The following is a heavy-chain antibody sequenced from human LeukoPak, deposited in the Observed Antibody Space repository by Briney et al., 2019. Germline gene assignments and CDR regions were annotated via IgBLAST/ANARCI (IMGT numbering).Heavy chain of an antibody. CDR1: GYSISSGYY. D-gene: IGHD1-26*01. CDR3: AGNRGTYQPYYFDY. J-gene: IGHJ4*01. Sequence: SETLSLTCAVSGYSISSGYYWGWIRQPPGKGLERIGSLYHSGSTYYNPSLESRVTISIDTSKNQFSLKLSSVTAPDTAVYYCAGNRGTYQPYYFDYWGQGTLVTVSS. V-gene: IGHV4-38-2*01. CDR2: LYHSGST.